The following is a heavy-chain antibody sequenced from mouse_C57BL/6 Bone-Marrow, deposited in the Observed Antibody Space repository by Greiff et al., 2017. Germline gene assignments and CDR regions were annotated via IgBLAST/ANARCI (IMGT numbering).Heavy chain of an antibody. Sequence: QVQLQQPGAELVRPGTSVKLSCKASGYTFTSYWMHWVKQRPGQGLEWIGVIDPSDSYTNYNQKFKGKATLTVDTSSSTAYMQLSSLTSEDSAVYYCARSYYYGSSYFDYWGLGTTLTVSS. CDR3: ARSYYYGSSYFDY. J-gene: IGHJ2*01. D-gene: IGHD1-1*01. V-gene: IGHV1-59*01. CDR2: IDPSDSYT. CDR1: GYTFTSYW.